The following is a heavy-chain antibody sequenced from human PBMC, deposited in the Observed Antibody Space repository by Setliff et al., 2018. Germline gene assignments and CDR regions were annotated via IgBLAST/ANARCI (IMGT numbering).Heavy chain of an antibody. J-gene: IGHJ3*01. V-gene: IGHV4-59*08. CDR3: ARHHGDTAMVRGAFDF. CDR2: ISYSGST. D-gene: IGHD5-18*01. CDR1: GGSISNYY. Sequence: SETLSLTCTVSGGSISNYYWSWIRQPPGKGLEWIGYISYSGSTNYNPSLKSRVTISVDTSKNQFSLQLSSVTAADTAVYYCARHHGDTAMVRGAFDFWGQGTMVTVSS.